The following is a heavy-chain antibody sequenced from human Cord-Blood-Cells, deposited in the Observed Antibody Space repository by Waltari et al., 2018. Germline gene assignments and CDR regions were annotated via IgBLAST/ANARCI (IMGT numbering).Heavy chain of an antibody. CDR2: ISSSSSYI. CDR1: GFTFSRYR. D-gene: IGHD3-16*01. Sequence: EVQLVESGGGLVKPGGSLRLSCSHLGFTFSRYRLNWVRQAPGKGLEWVSSISSSSSYIYYADSVKGRFTISRDNAKNSLYLQMNSLRAEDTAVYYCAREQGGYYFDYWGQGTLVTVSS. CDR3: AREQGGYYFDY. J-gene: IGHJ4*02. V-gene: IGHV3-21*01.